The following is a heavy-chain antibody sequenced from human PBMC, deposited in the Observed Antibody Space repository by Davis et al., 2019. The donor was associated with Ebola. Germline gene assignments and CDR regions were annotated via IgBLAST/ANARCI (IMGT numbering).Heavy chain of an antibody. D-gene: IGHD6-6*01. V-gene: IGHV1-8*01. Sequence: ASVKVSCKASGYTFTSYDINWVPQATGQGLEWMGWMNPNSGNTGYAQKFQGRVTMTRDTSTNTVYMELSSLTSDDTAVYYCARRGSSSNHCDYWGQGTLVTVSS. CDR3: ARRGSSSNHCDY. CDR2: MNPNSGNT. J-gene: IGHJ4*02. CDR1: GYTFTSYD.